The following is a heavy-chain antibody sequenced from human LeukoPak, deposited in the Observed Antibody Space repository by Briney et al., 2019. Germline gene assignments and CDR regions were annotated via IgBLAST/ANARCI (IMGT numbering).Heavy chain of an antibody. CDR2: ISWNSGSI. D-gene: IGHD6-13*01. V-gene: IGHV3-9*01. CDR3: AKTAGTPRWYFDL. CDR1: GFTFDDYA. J-gene: IGHJ2*01. Sequence: GGSLRLSCAASGFTFDDYAMHWVRQAPGKGLEWVSGISWNSGSIGYADSVKGRFTISRDNAKNSLYLQMNSLRAEDTALYYCAKTAGTPRWYFDLWGRGTLVTVSS.